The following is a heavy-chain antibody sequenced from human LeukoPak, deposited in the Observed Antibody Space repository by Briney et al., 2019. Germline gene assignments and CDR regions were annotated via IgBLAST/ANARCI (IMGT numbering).Heavy chain of an antibody. CDR3: AKDLPASGWAFAY. Sequence: ADSVKGRFTISRDNSQNTLYLQMNSLRADDTAVYYCAKDLPASGWAFAYWGQGTLVTVSS. D-gene: IGHD6-19*01. J-gene: IGHJ4*02. V-gene: IGHV3-23*01.